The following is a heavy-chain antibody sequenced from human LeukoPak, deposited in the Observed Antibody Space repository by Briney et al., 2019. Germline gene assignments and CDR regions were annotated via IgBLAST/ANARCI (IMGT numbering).Heavy chain of an antibody. CDR2: IYYSGST. Sequence: SETLSLTCTVSGGSISSSSYYWGWIRQPPGKGLEWIGSIYYSGSTYYNPSLKSRVTISVDTSKNQFSLKLSSVTAADTAVYYCARRAAAGRDYYYYYMDVWGKGTTVTISS. CDR1: GGSISSSSYY. CDR3: ARRAAAGRDYYYYYMDV. V-gene: IGHV4-39*01. J-gene: IGHJ6*03. D-gene: IGHD6-13*01.